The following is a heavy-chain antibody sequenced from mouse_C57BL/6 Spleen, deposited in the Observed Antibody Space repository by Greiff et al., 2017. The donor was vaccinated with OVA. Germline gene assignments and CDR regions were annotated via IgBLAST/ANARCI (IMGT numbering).Heavy chain of an antibody. CDR2: IDPETGGT. Sequence: VQLQQSGAELVRPGASVTLSCKASGYTFTDYEMHWVKQTPVHGLEWIGAIDPETGGTAYNQKFKGKAILTADKSSSTAYMELRSLTSEDSAVYYCTRWSYDYYVDYWGQGTTLTVSS. D-gene: IGHD2-4*01. V-gene: IGHV1-15*01. J-gene: IGHJ2*01. CDR1: GYTFTDYE. CDR3: TRWSYDYYVDY.